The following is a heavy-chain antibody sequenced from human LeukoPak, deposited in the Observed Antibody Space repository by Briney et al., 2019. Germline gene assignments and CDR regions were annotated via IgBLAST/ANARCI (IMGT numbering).Heavy chain of an antibody. D-gene: IGHD3-10*01. Sequence: PSETLSLTCAVYGGSFSGYYWSWIRQPPGKGLEWIGEINHSGSTNYNPSLKSRVTISVDTSKNQFSPKLSSVTAADTAVYYCARGRSYYYGSGILFDYWGQGTLVTVSS. V-gene: IGHV4-34*01. CDR3: ARGRSYYYGSGILFDY. J-gene: IGHJ4*02. CDR1: GGSFSGYY. CDR2: INHSGST.